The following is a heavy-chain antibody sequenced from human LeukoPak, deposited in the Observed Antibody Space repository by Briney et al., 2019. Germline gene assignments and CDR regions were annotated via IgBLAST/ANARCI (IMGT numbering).Heavy chain of an antibody. D-gene: IGHD3-3*01. CDR3: ARSRRLRFLEWLLTGGFAP. V-gene: IGHV4-34*01. J-gene: IGHJ5*02. CDR2: INHSGST. Sequence: SETLSLTCAVYGGSFSGYCWSWIRQPPGKGLEWIGEINHSGSTNYNPSLKSRVTISVDTSKNQFSLKLSSVTAADTAVYYCARSRRLRFLEWLLTGGFAPWGQGTLVTVSS. CDR1: GGSFSGYC.